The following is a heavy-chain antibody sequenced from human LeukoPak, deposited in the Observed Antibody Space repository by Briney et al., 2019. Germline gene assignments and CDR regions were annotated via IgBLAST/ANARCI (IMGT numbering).Heavy chain of an antibody. V-gene: IGHV3-23*01. CDR3: AKPRYCSSTSCYRFYY. CDR2: ISGSGGST. D-gene: IGHD2-2*01. J-gene: IGHJ4*02. Sequence: PGGSLRLSCAASGFTFSSYAMSWVRQAPGEGLEWVSAISGSGGSTYYADSVKGRFTISRDNSKNTLYLQMNSLRAEDTAVYYCAKPRYCSSTSCYRFYYWGQGTLVTVSS. CDR1: GFTFSSYA.